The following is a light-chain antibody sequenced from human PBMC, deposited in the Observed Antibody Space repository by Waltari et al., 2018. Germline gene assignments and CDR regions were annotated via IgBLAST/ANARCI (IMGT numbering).Light chain of an antibody. CDR3: YSTDSSRNPNWV. V-gene: IGLV3-10*01. J-gene: IGLJ3*02. CDR2: EDS. CDR1: ALPKKY. Sequence: YALTQPPSVSVSPGQTARIPCPGDALPKKYSYLYPQKSGQAPVLVIFEDSKRPYGIPERFSGSSSGTMATLSLSGAQVEDEGDYYCYSTDSSRNPNWVFGGGTKLTVL.